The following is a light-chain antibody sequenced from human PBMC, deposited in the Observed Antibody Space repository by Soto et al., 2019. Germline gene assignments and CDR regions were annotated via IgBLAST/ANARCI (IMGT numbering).Light chain of an antibody. CDR1: QSISSW. CDR3: QQYLGT. Sequence: IQVTQSPSTLSASVGDRVTITCRASQSISSWLAWYQQKPGKAPKLLIYDASSLESGVPSRFSGSGSGTEFTLTISSLQPDDFATYYCQQYLGTFGQGTKVDIK. J-gene: IGKJ1*01. V-gene: IGKV1-5*01. CDR2: DAS.